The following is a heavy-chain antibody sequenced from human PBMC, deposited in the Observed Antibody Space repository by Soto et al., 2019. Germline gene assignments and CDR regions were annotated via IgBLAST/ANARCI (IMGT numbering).Heavy chain of an antibody. V-gene: IGHV1-69*06. D-gene: IGHD1-26*01. J-gene: IGHJ4*02. CDR2: IIPIFGTA. Sequence: SVKVSCKASGGTLSSYAISWVRQAPGQGLEWMGGIIPIFGTANYAQKFQGRVTITADKSTSTAYMELSSLRSEDTAVYYCARSGAGEWEPQDYWGQGTLVTVSS. CDR1: GGTLSSYA. CDR3: ARSGAGEWEPQDY.